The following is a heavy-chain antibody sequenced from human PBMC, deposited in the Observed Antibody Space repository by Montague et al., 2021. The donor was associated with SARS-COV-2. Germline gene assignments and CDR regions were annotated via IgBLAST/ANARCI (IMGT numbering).Heavy chain of an antibody. V-gene: IGHV3-64*01. CDR2: ITSSGSST. Sequence: SLRLSCAASGFTFSSYAMHWVRQAPGKGLECVSAITSSGSSTYYANSVKGRFTISRDNSKNTLYLQMGSLRAEDMAVYYCTRDGGGFWSGFHYYYYFDVWGKGTMVTVSS. J-gene: IGHJ6*03. CDR1: GFTFSSYA. D-gene: IGHD3-3*01. CDR3: TRDGGGFWSGFHYYYYFDV.